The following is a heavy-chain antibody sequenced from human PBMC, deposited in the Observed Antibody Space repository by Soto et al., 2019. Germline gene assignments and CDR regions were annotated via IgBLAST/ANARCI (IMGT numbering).Heavy chain of an antibody. CDR1: GYTFTSYD. CDR2: MNPNSGNT. CDR3: ARGVSGYCSGSSCYSGYFQH. Sequence: QVQLVQSGAEVKKPGASVKVSCKASGYTFTSYDINWVRQATGQGLEWMGWMNPNSGNTGYAQKFQGRVTMTRNTSISTAYMELSSLRSEDTAVYYCARGVSGYCSGSSCYSGYFQHWGQGTLVTVSS. V-gene: IGHV1-8*01. D-gene: IGHD2-15*01. J-gene: IGHJ1*01.